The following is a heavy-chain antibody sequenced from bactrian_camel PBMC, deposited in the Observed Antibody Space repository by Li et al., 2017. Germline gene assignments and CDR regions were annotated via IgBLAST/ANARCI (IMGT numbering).Heavy chain of an antibody. V-gene: IGHV3S53*01. CDR2: YSRDGLI. CDR3: VADPNCWAGVVFPY. CDR1: GRSERPYC. J-gene: IGHJ4*01. Sequence: HVQLVESGGGSVQVGGSLRLSCHASGRSERPYCMAWHRQVPGKKREGVAAYSRDGLIAYADVVKGRFIISKDVAQNVLYLQMNNLQPEDAGTYYCVADPNCWAGVVFPYWGQGTQVTVS. D-gene: IGHD5*01.